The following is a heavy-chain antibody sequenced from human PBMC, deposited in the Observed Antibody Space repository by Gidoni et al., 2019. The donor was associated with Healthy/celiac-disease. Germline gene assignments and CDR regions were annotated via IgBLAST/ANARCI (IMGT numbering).Heavy chain of an antibody. D-gene: IGHD1-26*01. CDR2: IWYDGSNK. CDR1: GFTFSSYG. V-gene: IGHV3-33*01. CDR3: ARGVQWLRQPTYNWFDP. Sequence: QVQLVESGGGVVQPGRSLRLSCAASGFTFSSYGRHWVRQAPGKGLEWVAVIWYDGSNKYYADSVKGRFTISRDNSKNTLYLQMNSLRAEDTAVYYCARGVQWLRQPTYNWFDPWGQGTLVTVSS. J-gene: IGHJ5*02.